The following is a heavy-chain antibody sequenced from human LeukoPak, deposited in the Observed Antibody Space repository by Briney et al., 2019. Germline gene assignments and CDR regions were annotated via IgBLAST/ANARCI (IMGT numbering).Heavy chain of an antibody. J-gene: IGHJ4*02. D-gene: IGHD3-10*01. CDR3: ARAGQEWFGELGFDS. CDR1: GFSFSSYW. V-gene: IGHV3-7*01. Sequence: PGGSLRLSCAASGFSFSSYWMSWVRQASGKGLEWVANIKQDGSEKYYVASVKGRFTISRDNAKNSLYLQMNSLRAEDTAMYYCARAGQEWFGELGFDSWGQGTLVTVSS. CDR2: IKQDGSEK.